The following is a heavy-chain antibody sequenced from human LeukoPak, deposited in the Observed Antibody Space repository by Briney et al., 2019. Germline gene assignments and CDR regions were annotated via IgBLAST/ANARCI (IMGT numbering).Heavy chain of an antibody. CDR2: INHSGST. CDR3: AREGARWEPSFSAFDI. D-gene: IGHD1-26*01. CDR1: GGSFSGYY. Sequence: SETPSLTCAVYGGSFSGYYWSWIRQPPGKGLEWIGEINHSGSTNYNPSLKSRVTISVDTSKNQFSLKLSSVTAADTAVYYCAREGARWEPSFSAFDIWGQGTMVTVSS. V-gene: IGHV4-34*01. J-gene: IGHJ3*02.